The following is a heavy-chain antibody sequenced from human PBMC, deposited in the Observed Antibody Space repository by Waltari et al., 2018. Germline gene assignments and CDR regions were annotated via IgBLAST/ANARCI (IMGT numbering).Heavy chain of an antibody. CDR3: ARGGFDGGNPMS. J-gene: IGHJ4*02. CDR2: IYYSGST. Sequence: QLQLQESGPGLVKPSETLSLTCTVSGGSISTSSYYWGWIRQPPGKGLERIGSIYYSGSTYYNPSLKSRVTISVDTSKNQFSLKLSAVTAADTAVYYCARGGFDGGNPMSWGQGTLVTVSS. CDR1: GGSISTSSYY. D-gene: IGHD2-15*01. V-gene: IGHV4-39*07.